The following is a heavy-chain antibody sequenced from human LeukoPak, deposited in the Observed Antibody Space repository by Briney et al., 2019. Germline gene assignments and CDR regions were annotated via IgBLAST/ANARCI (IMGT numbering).Heavy chain of an antibody. D-gene: IGHD5-12*01. J-gene: IGHJ4*02. CDR2: ISSSSSYI. CDR3: AKNEVWWLPDS. CDR1: GFTFSSYS. Sequence: GGSLRLSCAASGFTFSSYSMNWVRQAPGKGLEWVSSISSSSSYIYYADSVKGRFTISRDNSKNTLYLQMNGLRADDTALYYCAKNEVWWLPDSWGQGTLVTVSS. V-gene: IGHV3-21*01.